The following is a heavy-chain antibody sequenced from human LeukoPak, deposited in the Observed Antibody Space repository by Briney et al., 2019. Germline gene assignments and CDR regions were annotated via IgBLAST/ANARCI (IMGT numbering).Heavy chain of an antibody. V-gene: IGHV1-2*02. CDR2: INPNSGGT. J-gene: IGHJ5*02. CDR1: GYTFTGYY. D-gene: IGHD6-13*01. CDR3: ARGARIAAAGKRWFDP. Sequence: ASVKVSCKASGYTFTGYYIHWVRQAPGQGLEWMGWINPNSGGTNYAQKFQGRVTMTRDTSISTAYTELSRLRSDDTAVYYCARGARIAAAGKRWFDPWGQGTLVTVSS.